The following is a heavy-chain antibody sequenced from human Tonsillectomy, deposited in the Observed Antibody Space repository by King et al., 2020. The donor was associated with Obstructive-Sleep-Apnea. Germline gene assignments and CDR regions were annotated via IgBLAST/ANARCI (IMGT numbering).Heavy chain of an antibody. CDR3: AGGGVVVVVTYLFNY. D-gene: IGHD2-15*01. J-gene: IGHJ4*02. Sequence: VQLVESGGGLVKPGGSLRLSCAASGFTFSSYSMNWVRQAPGKGLEWVSSITSSSSYIYYSDSVKGRFTISRANAKTSLYLQMNSLGAEDTAVYYCAGGGVVVVVTYLFNYWGQGTLVTVSS. CDR2: ITSSSSYI. V-gene: IGHV3-21*01. CDR1: GFTFSSYS.